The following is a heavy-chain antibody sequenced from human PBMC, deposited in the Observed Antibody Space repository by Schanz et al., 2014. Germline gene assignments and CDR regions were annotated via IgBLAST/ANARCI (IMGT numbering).Heavy chain of an antibody. CDR3: IRGDIMVVPVAHF. D-gene: IGHD2-2*01. Sequence: VQLVESGGGLVKPGGSLRLSCAASGFTFRGHAMHWVRQPPGKGLEWVAIITYDGSNTYHADSVKGRFTISRDNSKNTLYLQMNSLRAEDTAVYYCIRGDIMVVPVAHFWGQGILVTVSS. J-gene: IGHJ4*02. V-gene: IGHV3-30*04. CDR2: ITYDGSNT. CDR1: GFTFRGHA.